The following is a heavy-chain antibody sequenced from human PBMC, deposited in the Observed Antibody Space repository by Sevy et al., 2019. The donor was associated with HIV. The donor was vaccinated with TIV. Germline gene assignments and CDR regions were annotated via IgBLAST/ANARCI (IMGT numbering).Heavy chain of an antibody. CDR1: GFSFVTYA. J-gene: IGHJ3*02. Sequence: GGSLRLSCAASGFSFVTYAMSWVRQPPGKGLEWVSGISGSGGSTYYADSVKGRFTISRDNSKNTLYLQTNSLRAEDTAVYYCAKDVYDSSGYYPMGAFDIWGQGTMVTVSS. D-gene: IGHD3-22*01. V-gene: IGHV3-23*01. CDR2: ISGSGGST. CDR3: AKDVYDSSGYYPMGAFDI.